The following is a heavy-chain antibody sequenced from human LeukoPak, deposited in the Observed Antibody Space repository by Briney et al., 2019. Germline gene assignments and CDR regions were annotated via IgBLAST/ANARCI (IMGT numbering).Heavy chain of an antibody. J-gene: IGHJ4*02. CDR1: GFTFSSYG. CDR3: ARDHYGSGSYVFDY. CDR2: ISRSSSSI. D-gene: IGHD3-10*01. V-gene: IGHV3-48*02. Sequence: PGGSLRLSCAASGFTFSSYGMNWVRQAPGKGLGWVSYISRSSSSIYYADSVKGRFTISRDNAKNSLYLQMNSLRDEDTAVYYCARDHYGSGSYVFDYWGQGTLVTVSS.